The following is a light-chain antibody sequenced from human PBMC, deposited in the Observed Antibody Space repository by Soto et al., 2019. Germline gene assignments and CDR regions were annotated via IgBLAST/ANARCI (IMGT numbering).Light chain of an antibody. CDR2: DVS. CDR1: SSDVGGYNF. CDR3: CSFAGSYTGV. J-gene: IGLJ1*01. Sequence: QSALTQPRSVSGSPGQSVTISCTGTSSDVGGYNFVSWYPQHPGKAPKLMIYDVSKRPSGVPDRFSGSKSGNTASLTISGLQAEDEADYYCCSFAGSYTGVFGTGTKLTVL. V-gene: IGLV2-11*01.